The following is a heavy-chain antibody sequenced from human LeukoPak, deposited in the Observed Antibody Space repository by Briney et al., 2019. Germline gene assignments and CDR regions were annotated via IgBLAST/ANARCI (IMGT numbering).Heavy chain of an antibody. CDR1: GFTFTSYW. V-gene: IGHV3-7*01. Sequence: PGGSLRLSCAVSGFTFTSYWMNWVRQAPGKGLEWVASIRQDGGEKSYVDSVKGRFTISRDNTKNSLYLQMSSLRADDMAVYYCARDGTAPGLYFDLWGQGTLVTVSS. CDR3: ARDGTAPGLYFDL. CDR2: IRQDGGEK. D-gene: IGHD6-13*01. J-gene: IGHJ4*01.